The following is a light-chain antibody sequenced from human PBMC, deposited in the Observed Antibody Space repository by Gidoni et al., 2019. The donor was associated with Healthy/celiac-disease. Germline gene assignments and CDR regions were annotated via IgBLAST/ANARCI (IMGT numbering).Light chain of an antibody. Sequence: QSVLTQPPSASGTPGQRVTIPCSGISSNIGSNTVNWYQPLPGTAPIRLLYSNNQRPSGVPVRVSGCKSGTSASLAISWLQSEDEADYYCAAWDDSLNGRVFGGGTKLTVL. CDR2: SNN. V-gene: IGLV1-44*01. CDR1: SSNIGSNT. CDR3: AAWDDSLNGRV. J-gene: IGLJ3*02.